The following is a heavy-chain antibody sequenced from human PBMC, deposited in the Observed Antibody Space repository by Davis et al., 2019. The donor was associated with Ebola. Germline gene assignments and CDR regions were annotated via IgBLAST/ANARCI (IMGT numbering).Heavy chain of an antibody. V-gene: IGHV7-4-1*02. CDR3: AIGGTVAGDYFDN. Sequence: AASVKVSCKASGYTFTSYAMNWVRQAPGQGLEWMGWINTNTGNPTYAQGFTGRFVFSLDTSVSTAYLQISSLKAEDTAVYYCAIGGTVAGDYFDNWGQGTLVTVSS. CDR2: INTNTGNP. J-gene: IGHJ4*02. CDR1: GYTFTSYA. D-gene: IGHD6-19*01.